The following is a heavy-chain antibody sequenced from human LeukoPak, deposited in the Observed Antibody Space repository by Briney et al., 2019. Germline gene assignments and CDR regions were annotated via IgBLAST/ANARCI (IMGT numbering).Heavy chain of an antibody. CDR3: AKPAKTDYADY. J-gene: IGHJ4*02. V-gene: IGHV3-23*01. CDR1: GFTFSSYS. CDR2: ISGSSGNT. D-gene: IGHD1-14*01. Sequence: GGSLRLSCAASGFTFSSYSMNWARQAPGKGLEWVSAISGSSGNTYYADSVKGRFTISRDNSKNTLYLQMNSLRAEDTALYYCAKPAKTDYADYWGQGTLVTVSS.